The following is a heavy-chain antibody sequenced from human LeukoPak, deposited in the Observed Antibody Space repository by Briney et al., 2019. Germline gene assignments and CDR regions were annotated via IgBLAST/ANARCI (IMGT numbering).Heavy chain of an antibody. CDR2: IYPGDSDT. J-gene: IGHJ6*03. V-gene: IGHV5-51*01. Sequence: GESLKISCKGSGYSFTSYWIGWVRQMPGKGLEWMGIIYPGDSDTRYSPSFQGQVTISADKSISTAYLQWSSLKASDTAMCYCARHRLVVAAIDPYYYYYMDVWGKGTTVTVSS. CDR3: ARHRLVVAAIDPYYYYYMDV. CDR1: GYSFTSYW. D-gene: IGHD2-15*01.